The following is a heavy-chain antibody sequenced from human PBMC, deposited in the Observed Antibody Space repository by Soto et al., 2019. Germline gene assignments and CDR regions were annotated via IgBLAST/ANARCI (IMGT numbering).Heavy chain of an antibody. CDR2: IYPGDSDT. Sequence: GESLKISCKGSGYSFTSYWIGWVRQMPGKGLEWMGIIYPGDSDTRYSPSFQGQVTISADKSISTAHLQWSSLKASDTAMYYCARSGYSFSADYYGMDVWGQGTTVTVSS. CDR3: ARSGYSFSADYYGMDV. D-gene: IGHD5-18*01. J-gene: IGHJ6*02. CDR1: GYSFTSYW. V-gene: IGHV5-51*01.